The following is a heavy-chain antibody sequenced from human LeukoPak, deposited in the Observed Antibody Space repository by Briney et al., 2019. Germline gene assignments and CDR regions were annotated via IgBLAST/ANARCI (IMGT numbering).Heavy chain of an antibody. Sequence: SETLSLTCTVSGGSISSYYWSWIRQPPGKGLEWIGYIYYSGSTNYNPSLKSRVAISVDTSKNQFSLKLSSVTAADTAAYYCARDRGYGMDVWGQGTTVTVSS. CDR1: GGSISSYY. CDR2: IYYSGST. V-gene: IGHV4-59*01. CDR3: ARDRGYGMDV. J-gene: IGHJ6*02.